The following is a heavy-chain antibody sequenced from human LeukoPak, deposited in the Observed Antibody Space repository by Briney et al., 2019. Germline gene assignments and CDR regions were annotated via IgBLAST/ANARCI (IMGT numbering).Heavy chain of an antibody. CDR3: ARYTKAAGPLFDY. Sequence: SETLSLTCNVSGASISDYYWSWVRQSPEKGLEWIACLYYSGSSHYNPSLRSRVAISGDTSKNQFSLKLTSVTTADTAVYYCARYTKAAGPLFDYWGQGTLVTVSS. V-gene: IGHV4-59*01. J-gene: IGHJ4*02. D-gene: IGHD6-13*01. CDR2: LYYSGSS. CDR1: GASISDYY.